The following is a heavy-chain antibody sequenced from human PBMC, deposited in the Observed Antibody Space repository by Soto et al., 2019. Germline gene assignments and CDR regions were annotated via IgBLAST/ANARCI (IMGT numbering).Heavy chain of an antibody. CDR2: ISAYNGNT. CDR3: ARDRTIGDTAMVGGLDY. V-gene: IGHV1-18*01. D-gene: IGHD5-18*01. J-gene: IGHJ4*02. Sequence: QVQLVQSGAEVKKPGASVKVSCKASGYTFTSYGISWVRQAPGQGLEWMGWISAYNGNTNYAQKRQGRVTMTTDASTSPAYMALRSLRSDAAAVYYCARDRTIGDTAMVGGLDYWGQGTLVTVSS. CDR1: GYTFTSYG.